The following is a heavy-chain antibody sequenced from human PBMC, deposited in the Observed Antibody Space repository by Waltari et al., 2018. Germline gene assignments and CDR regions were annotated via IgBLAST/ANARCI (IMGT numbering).Heavy chain of an antibody. CDR3: ARDLMRVAGTL. CDR1: GFSFGSSW. V-gene: IGHV3-7*04. CDR2: IKRDASEK. J-gene: IGHJ4*02. Sequence: EMQLVESGGGLVQPGGYLRLACRASGFSFGSSWMTWVRQAPGKWLEGVANIKRDASEKSYVGSVEGRFTISRDNAENSLYLQMNSLRVEDTAVYYCARDLMRVAGTLWGQGTLVTVSS. D-gene: IGHD6-13*01.